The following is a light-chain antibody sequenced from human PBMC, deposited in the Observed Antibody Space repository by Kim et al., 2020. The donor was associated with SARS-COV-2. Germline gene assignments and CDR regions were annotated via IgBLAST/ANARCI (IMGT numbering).Light chain of an antibody. J-gene: IGLJ2*01. CDR1: RSDVGSYNL. CDR2: DVS. CDR3: CSYAGTSTVLV. Sequence: QSALTQPASVSGSPGQSLTMSCTGTRSDVGSYNLVSWHQQHPGKAPKLMIYDVSKRPSGVSNRFSGSKSGNTASLTISGLQAEDEADYYCCSYAGTSTVLVFGGGTQLTVL. V-gene: IGLV2-23*02.